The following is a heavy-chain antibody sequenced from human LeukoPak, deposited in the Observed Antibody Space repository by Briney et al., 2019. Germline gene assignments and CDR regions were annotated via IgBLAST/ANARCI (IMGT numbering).Heavy chain of an antibody. J-gene: IGHJ3*02. CDR2: ISTTGTTV. CDR1: GFTFSTYD. V-gene: IGHV3-48*03. CDR3: AKGGGYGGYDTDAFDI. D-gene: IGHD5-12*01. Sequence: GGSLRLSCAASGFTFSTYDMNWVRQAPGKGLEWVSHISTTGTTVYYADAVKGRFTISRDNAKNSLYLQMNSLRAEDTALYYCAKGGGYGGYDTDAFDIWGQGTMVTVSS.